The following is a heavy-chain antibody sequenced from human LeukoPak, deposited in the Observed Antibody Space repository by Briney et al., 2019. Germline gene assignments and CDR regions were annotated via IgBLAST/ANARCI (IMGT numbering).Heavy chain of an antibody. CDR3: AKRSNGWYWDY. V-gene: IGHV3-23*01. Sequence: GSLRLSCAASGLTFSSNAMSWVRQAPGKGLEWVSGISGSGGSTYYADSVKGRFTISRDNSKNTLYLQMNSLRAEDTAVYYCAKRSNGWYWDYWGQGTLVTVSS. CDR1: GLTFSSNA. CDR2: ISGSGGST. D-gene: IGHD6-19*01. J-gene: IGHJ4*02.